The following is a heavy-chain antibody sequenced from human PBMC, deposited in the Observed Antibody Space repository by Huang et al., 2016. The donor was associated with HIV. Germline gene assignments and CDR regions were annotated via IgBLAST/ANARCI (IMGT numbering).Heavy chain of an antibody. J-gene: IGHJ4*02. CDR3: ARDRDFYDSSGYWGFNYFDY. CDR1: GYAFTGYY. D-gene: IGHD3-22*01. V-gene: IGHV1-46*01. Sequence: QVQLVQSGAEVKKPGASVKVSCKASGYAFTGYYMHWVRQAPGQGREWKGISNPRDGRTSYAQKFQGRVTTNRDTSTNTVFMELSSLRSEDTAVYYCARDRDFYDSSGYWGFNYFDYWGQGTLVTVSS. CDR2: SNPRDGRT.